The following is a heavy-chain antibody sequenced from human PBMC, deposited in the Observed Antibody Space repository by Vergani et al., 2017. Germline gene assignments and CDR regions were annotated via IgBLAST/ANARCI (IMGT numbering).Heavy chain of an antibody. CDR1: GFTFSTYA. J-gene: IGHJ5*02. CDR3: VKDAGSYANFCVS. D-gene: IGHD3-10*01. CDR2: LTGGGGST. Sequence: EVQLLESGGSLKQPGGSVRLSCAASGFTFSTYAMHWVRQAPGKGLEWVSALTGGGGSTYYADSFKGRFIISRDNSRDTLYLQMNSLRPEETATYYCVKDAGSYANFCVSWGKGTLVTVSS. V-gene: IGHV3-23*01.